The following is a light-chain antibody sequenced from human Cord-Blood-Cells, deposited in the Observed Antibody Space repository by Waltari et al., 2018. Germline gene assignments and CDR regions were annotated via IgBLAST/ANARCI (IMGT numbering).Light chain of an antibody. CDR1: QSVSSY. V-gene: IGKV3-11*01. J-gene: IGKJ3*01. CDR3: QQRRNWPPFT. CDR2: DAS. Sequence: EIVLTQSPAPLSLSPGDRATLSCRASQSVSSYLAWYQQKPGQAPRHLIDDASNRATGIAARFSGSGSGTDVTLTISSLEPEDFAVYYCQQRRNWPPFTFGPGTKVDIK.